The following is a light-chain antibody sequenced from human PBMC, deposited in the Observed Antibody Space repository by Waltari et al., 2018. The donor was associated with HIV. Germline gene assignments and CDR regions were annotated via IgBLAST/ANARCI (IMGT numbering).Light chain of an antibody. CDR2: NDD. J-gene: IGLJ1*01. CDR1: GSNIRSNF. CDR3: AAWDDTLNVYV. V-gene: IGLV1-44*01. Sequence: QSVLTQPPSVSGAPGQRVTISCSGSGSNIRSNFVNWYQQLPVTAPRVLIYNDDQRPSGVPARFSGSKSGTTASLAISGLQSEDEAEYDCAAWDDTLNVYVFGSGTKVTVL.